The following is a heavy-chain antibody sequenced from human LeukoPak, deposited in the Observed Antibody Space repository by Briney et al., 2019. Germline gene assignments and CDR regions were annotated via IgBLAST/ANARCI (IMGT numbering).Heavy chain of an antibody. Sequence: ASVKVSCKASGYTFTSYGISWVRQAPGQGLEWMGWINPNSGGTNYAQKFQGRVTMTRDTSISTAYMELSRLRSDDTAVYYCASPLGELSPFFQFDYWGQGTLVTVSS. V-gene: IGHV1-2*02. J-gene: IGHJ4*02. CDR3: ASPLGELSPFFQFDY. CDR2: INPNSGGT. CDR1: GYTFTSYG. D-gene: IGHD3-16*02.